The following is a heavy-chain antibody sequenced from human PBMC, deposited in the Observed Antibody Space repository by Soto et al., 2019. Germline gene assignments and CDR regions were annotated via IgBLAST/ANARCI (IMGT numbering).Heavy chain of an antibody. CDR2: IIPIFGTA. CDR1: GGTFSSYA. V-gene: IGHV1-69*13. D-gene: IGHD5-12*01. Sequence: SVKVSCKASGGTFSSYAISWVRQAPGQGLEWMGGIIPIFGTANYAQKFQGRVTITADESTSTAYMELSSLRSEDTAVYYCARDRGYSGYDMNYWGQGTLVTVSS. CDR3: ARDRGYSGYDMNY. J-gene: IGHJ4*02.